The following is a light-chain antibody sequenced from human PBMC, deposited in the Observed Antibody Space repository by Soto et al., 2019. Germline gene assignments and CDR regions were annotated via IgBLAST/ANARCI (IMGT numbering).Light chain of an antibody. CDR2: GAS. CDR3: QQYGNSPLCT. V-gene: IGKV3-20*01. Sequence: EIVLTQSPGTLSLSPGERATLSCRASQSVSSSYLAWYQQKPGQAPRLLIYGASSRATGIPDRCSGSGSWTDFTPTISRLEPEDFSVSYCQQYGNSPLCTFGPGTKVDIK. CDR1: QSVSSSY. J-gene: IGKJ3*01.